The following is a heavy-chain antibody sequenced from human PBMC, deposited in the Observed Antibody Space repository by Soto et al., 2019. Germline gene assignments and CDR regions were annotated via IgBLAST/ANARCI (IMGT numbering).Heavy chain of an antibody. D-gene: IGHD3-22*01. CDR1: GFTFSDYY. CDR3: ARDERYYDSSGYYYYYYGMDV. V-gene: IGHV3-11*06. Sequence: SLRLSCAASGFTFSDYYMSWIRQAPGKGLEWVSYISSSSSYTNYADSVKGRFTISRDNAKNSLYLQMNSLRAEDTAVYYCARDERYYDSSGYYYYYYGMDVWGQGTTVTVSS. CDR2: ISSSSSYT. J-gene: IGHJ6*02.